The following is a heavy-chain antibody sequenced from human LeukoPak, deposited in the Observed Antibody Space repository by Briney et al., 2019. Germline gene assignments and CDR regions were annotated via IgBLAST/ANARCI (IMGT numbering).Heavy chain of an antibody. D-gene: IGHD3-16*01. CDR3: ARGRPTNLGGIY. CDR2: MNPGSGNT. J-gene: IGHJ4*02. Sequence: ASVKVSCKASGYTFTRHRINWVRQAAGQGLEWMGWMNPGSGNTAYAQKFQGRVTMTWDTSITTAYMELSSLRSEDTGVYYCARGRPTNLGGIYWGQGTLVTVSS. CDR1: GYTFTRHR. V-gene: IGHV1-8*01.